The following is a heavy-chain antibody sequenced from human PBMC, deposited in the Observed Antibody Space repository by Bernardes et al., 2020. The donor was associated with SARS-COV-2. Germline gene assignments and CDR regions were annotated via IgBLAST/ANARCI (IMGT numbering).Heavy chain of an antibody. CDR3: ARDRGIAVAGTGFDY. CDR1: GYTFTGYY. V-gene: IGHV1-2*02. D-gene: IGHD6-19*01. Sequence: ASVKDSCKASGYTFTGYYMHWVRQAPGQGLEWMGWINPNSGGTNYAQKFQGRVTMTRDTSISTAYMELSRLRSDDTAVYYCARDRGIAVAGTGFDYWGQGTLVTVSS. CDR2: INPNSGGT. J-gene: IGHJ4*02.